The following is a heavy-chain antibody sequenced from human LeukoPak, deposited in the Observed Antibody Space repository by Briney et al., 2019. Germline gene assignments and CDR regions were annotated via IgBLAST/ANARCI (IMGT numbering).Heavy chain of an antibody. V-gene: IGHV4-59*12. CDR3: AREGNCSSTSCNGWFDP. Sequence: SETLSLTCSVSGGSISNYYWSWIRQPPGKRLEWIGYIFYSGSTNYNPSLKSRVTISVDTSKNQFSLKLSSVTAADTAVYYCAREGNCSSTSCNGWFDPWGQGTLVTVSS. D-gene: IGHD2-2*01. J-gene: IGHJ5*02. CDR1: GGSISNYY. CDR2: IFYSGST.